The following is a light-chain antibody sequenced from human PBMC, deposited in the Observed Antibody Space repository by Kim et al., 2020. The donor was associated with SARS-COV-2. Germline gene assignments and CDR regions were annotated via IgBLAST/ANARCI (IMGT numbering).Light chain of an antibody. V-gene: IGKV1-5*03. Sequence: DIQMTQSPSTLSASVGDSVTITCRASQSISKWLAWHQQKPGKAPKLLIYMASSLESGVPSRFSGSGSGTEFTLTISSLQPEDFATYYCQQYNSYSSTFGQGTKVDIK. CDR1: QSISKW. CDR2: MAS. CDR3: QQYNSYSST. J-gene: IGKJ1*01.